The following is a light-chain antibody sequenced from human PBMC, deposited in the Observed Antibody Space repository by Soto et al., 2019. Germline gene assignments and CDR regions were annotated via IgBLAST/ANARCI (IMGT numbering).Light chain of an antibody. CDR2: DDK. CDR1: NIGTKS. CDR3: QVCERFSDHNFV. Sequence: YELTQPPSVSVSPGQTASITCGGDNIGTKSVHWYQQRPGQAPVLVVYDDKKRPSGIPERFSGSNSGNTATLTISGVETGDEADYYCQVCERFSDHNFVFGDGTKVTVL. V-gene: IGLV3-21*02. J-gene: IGLJ1*01.